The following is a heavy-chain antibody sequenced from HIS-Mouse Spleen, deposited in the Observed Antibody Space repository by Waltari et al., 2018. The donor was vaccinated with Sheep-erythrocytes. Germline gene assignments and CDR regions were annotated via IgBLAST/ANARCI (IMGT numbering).Heavy chain of an antibody. CDR1: GYTFTGYY. Sequence: QVQLVQSGAEVKKPGASVKVSCKASGYTFTGYYMHWVRQAPGQGLEWMGWMNPNSGGTTYAQKFQGRVTMTRDTSISTAYMELSRLRSDDTAVYYCAGQNGSSSWPPYNWFDPWGQGTLVTVSS. CDR2: MNPNSGGT. V-gene: IGHV1-2*02. D-gene: IGHD6-13*01. CDR3: AGQNGSSSWPPYNWFDP. J-gene: IGHJ5*02.